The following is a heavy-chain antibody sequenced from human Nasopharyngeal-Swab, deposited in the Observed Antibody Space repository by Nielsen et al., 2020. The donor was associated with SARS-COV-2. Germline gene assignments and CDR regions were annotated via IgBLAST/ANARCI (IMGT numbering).Heavy chain of an antibody. D-gene: IGHD1/OR15-1a*01. CDR3: ARGGLEQRVFDY. Sequence: GGSLRLSCAASGFTFSTFGMHWVRQAPGKGLEWVAVIWYDGSNKYYADSVKGRFTISRDNSKNTLYLQMNSLRARDTAVYYCARGGLEQRVFDYWGQGTLVTASS. CDR2: IWYDGSNK. V-gene: IGHV3-33*01. CDR1: GFTFSTFG. J-gene: IGHJ4*02.